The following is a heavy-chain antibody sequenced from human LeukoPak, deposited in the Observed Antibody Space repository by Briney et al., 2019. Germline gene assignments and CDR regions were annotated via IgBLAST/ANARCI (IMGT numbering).Heavy chain of an antibody. V-gene: IGHV4-59*08. CDR3: ARHPRGYSYPYYMDV. Sequence: PSETLSLTCTVSGGSISSYYWSWIRQPPGKGLEWIGYIYYSGSTNYNPSLKSRVTISVDASNNRFSLKLSSVTAADTAVYYCARHPRGYSYPYYMDVWGKGTTVTVSS. J-gene: IGHJ6*03. D-gene: IGHD5-18*01. CDR1: GGSISSYY. CDR2: IYYSGST.